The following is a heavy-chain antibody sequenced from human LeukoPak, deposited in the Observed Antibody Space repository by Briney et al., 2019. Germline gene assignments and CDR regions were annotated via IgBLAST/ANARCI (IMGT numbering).Heavy chain of an antibody. D-gene: IGHD3/OR15-3a*01. V-gene: IGHV3-23*01. CDR3: AKDRDWGFDY. CDR2: ISGSGST. J-gene: IGHJ4*02. Sequence: GGSLRLSCAASGFTFSNYAMSWVRQAPGKGLEWVSVISGSGSTYYADSGRGGFTISGDNSRNTWIRQRNSLRAENTAVYYCAKDRDWGFDYWGQGTLVTVSS. CDR1: GFTFSNYA.